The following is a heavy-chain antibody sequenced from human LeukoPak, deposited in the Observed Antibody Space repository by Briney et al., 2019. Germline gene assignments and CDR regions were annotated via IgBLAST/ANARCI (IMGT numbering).Heavy chain of an antibody. Sequence: ASVKVSCKASGYTCTSYGISWVRQAPGQGLEWMGWISAYNRNTNYAQKLQGRVTMTTDTSTSTAYMELRSLRSDDTAVYYCARDAVVVVAATLFDYYYYGMDVWGQGTTVTVSS. CDR3: ARDAVVVVAATLFDYYYYGMDV. CDR2: ISAYNRNT. J-gene: IGHJ6*02. D-gene: IGHD2-15*01. CDR1: GYTCTSYG. V-gene: IGHV1-18*01.